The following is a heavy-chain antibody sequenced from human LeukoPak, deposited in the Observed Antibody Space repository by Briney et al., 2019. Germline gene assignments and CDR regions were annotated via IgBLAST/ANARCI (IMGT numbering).Heavy chain of an antibody. Sequence: SETLSLTCAVYGGSFSGYYWSWIRQPPGKGLEWLGNIHYSGSTNYNPSLKSRVTISVDTSKNQFSLKLSSVTAADTAVYYCARAIGGSGWFDPWGQGTLVTVSS. J-gene: IGHJ5*02. CDR1: GGSFSGYY. CDR2: IHYSGST. CDR3: ARAIGGSGWFDP. D-gene: IGHD1-26*01. V-gene: IGHV4-59*01.